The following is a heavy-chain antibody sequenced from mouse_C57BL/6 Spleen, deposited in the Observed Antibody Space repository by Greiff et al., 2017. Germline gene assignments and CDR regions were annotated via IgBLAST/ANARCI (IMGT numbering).Heavy chain of an antibody. CDR2: IDPSDSYT. V-gene: IGHV1-69*01. CDR1: GYTFTSYW. J-gene: IGHJ3*01. D-gene: IGHD1-1*01. CDR3: ARDCGSSLAWFAY. Sequence: QVQLQQPGAELVMPGASVKLSCKASGYTFTSYWMHWVKQRPGQGLEWIGEIDPSDSYTNYNQKFKGKSTLTVDKSSSTAYMQLSSLTSEDSAVYYCARDCGSSLAWFAYWGQGTLVTVSA.